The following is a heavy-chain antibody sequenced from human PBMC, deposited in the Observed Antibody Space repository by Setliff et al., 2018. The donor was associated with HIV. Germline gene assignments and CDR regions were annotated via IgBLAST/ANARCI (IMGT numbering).Heavy chain of an antibody. CDR1: GGSISSYY. D-gene: IGHD2-21*02. CDR2: IYYSGST. Sequence: PSETLSLTCTVSGGSISSYYWGWIRQPAGKGLEWIGSIYYSGSTYYNPSLKSRVTISLDTSKMQFSLHLTSVTAADTAVYYCATLDPSGGNFLAYWGQGTLVTVSS. V-gene: IGHV4-59*04. J-gene: IGHJ4*02. CDR3: ATLDPSGGNFLAY.